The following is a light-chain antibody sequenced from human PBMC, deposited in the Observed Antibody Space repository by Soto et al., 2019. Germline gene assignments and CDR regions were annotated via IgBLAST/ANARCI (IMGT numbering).Light chain of an antibody. CDR2: EVS. V-gene: IGLV2-23*02. CDR3: CSYAGGRSPYV. CDR1: TSDVGSYDL. J-gene: IGLJ1*01. Sequence: QSVLTQPASVSGSPGQSITISCTGTTSDVGSYDLVSWYQQHPGKAPKIMIYEVSKRPSGDSHRFSGSKSGNTASLTISGLQAEDEADYYCCSYAGGRSPYVFGTGTKLTVL.